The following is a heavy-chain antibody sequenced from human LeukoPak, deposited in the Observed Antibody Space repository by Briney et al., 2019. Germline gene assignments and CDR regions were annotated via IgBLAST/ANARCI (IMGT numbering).Heavy chain of an antibody. V-gene: IGHV1-69*01. J-gene: IGHJ5*02. CDR1: GGTFSSYA. D-gene: IGHD2-15*01. Sequence: ASVKVSCKASGGTFSSYAISWVRQAPGQGREWMGGIIPIFGTANYAQKFQGRVTITADESTSTAYMELSSLRSEDTAMYYCARKNYCSGGSCYSRGWFDPWGQGTLVTVSS. CDR2: IIPIFGTA. CDR3: ARKNYCSGGSCYSRGWFDP.